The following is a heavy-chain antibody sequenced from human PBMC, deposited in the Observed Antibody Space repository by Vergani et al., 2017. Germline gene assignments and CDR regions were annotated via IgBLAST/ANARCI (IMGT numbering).Heavy chain of an antibody. CDR1: GGSISSSNW. D-gene: IGHD3-10*01. Sequence: VQLQESGPGLVKPSGTLSLTCAVSGGSISSSNWWSWVRQPPGKGLEWVSVIYSGGSTYYADSVKGRFTISRHNSKNTLYLQMNSLRAEDTAVYYCARDTIGVRGAARDYYYYYGMDVWGQGTTVTVSS. V-gene: IGHV3-53*04. CDR3: ARDTIGVRGAARDYYYYYGMDV. CDR2: IYSGGST. J-gene: IGHJ6*02.